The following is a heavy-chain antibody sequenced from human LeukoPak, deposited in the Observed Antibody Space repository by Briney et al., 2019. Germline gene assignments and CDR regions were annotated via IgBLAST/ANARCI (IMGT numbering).Heavy chain of an antibody. CDR1: EFAFNKYA. CDR2: ISSDGSRV. CDR3: ARAYSPSWSLDY. D-gene: IGHD2-15*01. Sequence: GGSLRLSCAASEFAFNKYAMSWVRQAPGKGLVWVSRISSDGSRVTYADSVKGRFTISRDNAKNTLYLQMNSLRAEDTAVYYCARAYSPSWSLDYWGQGTLVTVSS. V-gene: IGHV3-74*01. J-gene: IGHJ4*02.